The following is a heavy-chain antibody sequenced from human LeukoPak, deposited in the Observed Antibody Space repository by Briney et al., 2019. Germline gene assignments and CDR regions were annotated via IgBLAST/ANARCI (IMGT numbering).Heavy chain of an antibody. D-gene: IGHD5-12*01. CDR1: GYTFTSYY. J-gene: IGHJ4*02. V-gene: IGHV1-46*01. Sequence: ASVKVSCKASGYTFTSYYMHWVRQAPGQGLEWMGIINPSGGSTSYAQKFQGRVTMTRDMSTSTVYMELSSLRSEDTAVYYCAAEPTSSGSDSKYYFDYWGQGTLVTVSS. CDR3: AAEPTSSGSDSKYYFDY. CDR2: INPSGGST.